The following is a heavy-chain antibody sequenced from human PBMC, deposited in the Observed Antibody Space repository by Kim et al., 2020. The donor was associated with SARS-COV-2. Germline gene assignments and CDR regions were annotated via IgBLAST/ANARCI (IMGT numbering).Heavy chain of an antibody. J-gene: IGHJ4*02. CDR3: ASQAYGSGSSNFDY. V-gene: IGHV4-59*08. D-gene: IGHD3-10*01. Sequence: PSLKCRVTISVDTSKNQFSLKLSSVTAADTAVYYCASQAYGSGSSNFDYWGQGTLVTVSS.